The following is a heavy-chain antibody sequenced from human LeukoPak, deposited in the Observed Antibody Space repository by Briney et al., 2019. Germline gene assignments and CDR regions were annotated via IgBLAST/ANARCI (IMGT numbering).Heavy chain of an antibody. CDR1: GYTLTSYG. J-gene: IGHJ4*02. Sequence: ASVKVSCKASGYTLTSYGISWVRQAPGQGLEWMGWISAYNGNTNYAQKLQGRVTMTTDTSTSTAYMELRSLRSDDTAVYYCARVECSGGSCYPSMDYWGQGTLVTVSS. V-gene: IGHV1-18*01. D-gene: IGHD2-15*01. CDR3: ARVECSGGSCYPSMDY. CDR2: ISAYNGNT.